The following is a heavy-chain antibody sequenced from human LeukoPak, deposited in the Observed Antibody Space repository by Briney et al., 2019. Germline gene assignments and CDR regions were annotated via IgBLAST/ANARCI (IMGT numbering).Heavy chain of an antibody. Sequence: PSETLSLTCAVSGDSITSDKWWTWVRQPPGKGLEWIGEIHHSKSSNYYPSLKSRVTISVDKSKNQFSLELNSVTAADTAVYYCARAPGYCSGGSCYSYAFDIWGQGTMVTVSS. CDR2: IHHSKSS. CDR3: ARAPGYCSGGSCYSYAFDI. J-gene: IGHJ3*02. D-gene: IGHD2-15*01. V-gene: IGHV4-4*02. CDR1: GDSITSDKW.